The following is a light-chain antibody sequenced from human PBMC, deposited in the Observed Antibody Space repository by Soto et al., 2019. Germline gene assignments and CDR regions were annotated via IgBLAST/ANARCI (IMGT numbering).Light chain of an antibody. V-gene: IGKV3-20*01. CDR2: GAS. Sequence: VLTQSPATLSLSPGARATLSCRASQSISSSYLAWYQQRPGQAPRLLIYGASKRATDIPDRFTGSGSGTDFALTISRLEPEDFAVYYCQKYGNFWTFGQGTKVDI. CDR3: QKYGNFWT. J-gene: IGKJ1*01. CDR1: QSISSSY.